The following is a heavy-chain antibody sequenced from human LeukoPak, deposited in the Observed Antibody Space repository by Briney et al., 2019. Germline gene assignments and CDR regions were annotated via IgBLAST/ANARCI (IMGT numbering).Heavy chain of an antibody. CDR1: GYTFTSHD. J-gene: IGHJ4*02. V-gene: IGHV1-8*01. Sequence: ASVKISCKASGYTFTSHDINWVRQASGQGLEWMGYINPDSGDAGYAREFQGRLTATRDNSITTAYMELDSLTAADTAVYYCTRGWDHWGLGTLVTVSS. CDR2: INPDSGDA. CDR3: TRGWDH.